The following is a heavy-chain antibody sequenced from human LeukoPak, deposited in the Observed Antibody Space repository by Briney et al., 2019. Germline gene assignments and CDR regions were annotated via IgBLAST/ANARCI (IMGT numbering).Heavy chain of an antibody. Sequence: PGGSLRLSCAASGLIFRGYSMNWVRQAPGKGLEWVSSISSYNDYIHYADPVKGRFTISRDNAKNSLYLEMNSLRAEDTAVYYCARDGGYCTKGVCYLDYWGQGTLVTVSS. CDR2: ISSYNDYI. D-gene: IGHD2-8*01. J-gene: IGHJ4*02. V-gene: IGHV3-21*01. CDR1: GLIFRGYS. CDR3: ARDGGYCTKGVCYLDY.